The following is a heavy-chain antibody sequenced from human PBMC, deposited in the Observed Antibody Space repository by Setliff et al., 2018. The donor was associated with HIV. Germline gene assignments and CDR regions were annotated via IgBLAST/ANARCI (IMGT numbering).Heavy chain of an antibody. CDR2: IYTFGDI. D-gene: IGHD6-13*01. J-gene: IGHJ4*02. CDR3: AREGQQLARSFDF. V-gene: IGHV4-61*09. Sequence: SETLSLTCTVSGASISSGAYYWSWVRQPAGKGLEWIGHIYTFGDISHNPSLKSRATISVDKSKNQFFLKLTSVTAADTAVYFCAREGQQLARSFDFWGQGSLVTVSS. CDR1: GASISSGAYY.